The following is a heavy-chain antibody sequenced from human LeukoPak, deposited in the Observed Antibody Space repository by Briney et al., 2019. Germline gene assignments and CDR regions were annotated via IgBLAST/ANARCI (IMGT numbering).Heavy chain of an antibody. CDR1: GGSFSSGDYA. D-gene: IGHD3-10*01. Sequence: SETLSLTCTVSGGSFSSGDYAWNWIRQPAGQGLEWIGRLFSSGSTNYNPSLKSRVTMSVDTSKNQFSLKLSSVTAADTAVYYCARERFFYFDYWGQGTLVTVSS. CDR3: ARERFFYFDY. CDR2: LFSSGST. V-gene: IGHV4-61*02. J-gene: IGHJ4*02.